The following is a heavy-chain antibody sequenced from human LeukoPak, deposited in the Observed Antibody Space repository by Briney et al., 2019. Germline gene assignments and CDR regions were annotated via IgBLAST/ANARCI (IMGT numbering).Heavy chain of an antibody. V-gene: IGHV3-48*03. CDR1: GVTFSSFE. CDR2: ISDSGNVI. D-gene: IGHD3-10*01. Sequence: PGGSLRLSCTASGVTFSSFEMTWVRQAPGKGLEWLSYISDSGNVIKDADSVKGRFTISRDNAKNSLYLQMNSLRAEDTAVYYCARVRGGLLWFGELSPNWFDPWGQGTLVTVSS. CDR3: ARVRGGLLWFGELSPNWFDP. J-gene: IGHJ5*02.